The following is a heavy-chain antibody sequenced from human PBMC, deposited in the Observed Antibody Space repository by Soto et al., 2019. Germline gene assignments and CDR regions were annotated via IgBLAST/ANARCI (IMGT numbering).Heavy chain of an antibody. CDR1: GFTFSSYS. V-gene: IGHV3-21*06. Sequence: EVQLVESGGGLVKPGGSLRLSCVDSGFTFSSYSMNWVRQAPGKGLEWVASISSRSSVIWYADSLKGRFTISRDNAKNSLYLQLNTLRAEDTAVYFCLRGGGGYTRGDVLDVWGQGTMVTVSS. CDR3: LRGGGGYTRGDVLDV. CDR2: ISSRSSVI. D-gene: IGHD2-2*02. J-gene: IGHJ3*01.